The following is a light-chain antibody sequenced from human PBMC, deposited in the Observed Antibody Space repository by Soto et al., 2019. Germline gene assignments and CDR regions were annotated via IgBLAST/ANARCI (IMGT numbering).Light chain of an antibody. CDR3: GSWDSSLSAYV. J-gene: IGLJ1*01. V-gene: IGLV1-51*01. CDR2: DDN. Sequence: QSVLTQPPSVSAAPGQKVTISCSGSSSNIGGNSVSWYQQLPGTAPKLLIYDDNKRPSGIPDRFSGSKSGTSATLGITRFQTGDEADYYCGSWDSSLSAYVFGTGTKVTLL. CDR1: SSNIGGNS.